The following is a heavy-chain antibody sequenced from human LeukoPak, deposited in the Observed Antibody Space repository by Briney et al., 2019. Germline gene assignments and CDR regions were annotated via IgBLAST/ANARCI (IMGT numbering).Heavy chain of an antibody. CDR1: GFTFSSYS. CDR3: AELGITMIGGV. V-gene: IGHV3-21*01. D-gene: IGHD3-10*02. Sequence: GGSLRLSCAASGFTFSSYSMNWVRQAPGKGLEWVSSISSSSSYTYYADSVKGRFTISRDNAKNSLYLQMNSLRAEDTAVYYCAELGITMIGGVWGKGTTVTISS. CDR2: ISSSSSYT. J-gene: IGHJ6*04.